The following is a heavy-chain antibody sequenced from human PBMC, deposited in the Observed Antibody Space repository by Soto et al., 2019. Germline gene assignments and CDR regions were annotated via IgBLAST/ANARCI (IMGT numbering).Heavy chain of an antibody. V-gene: IGHV3-73*01. CDR1: GFTFSGSA. J-gene: IGHJ4*02. Sequence: GGSLRLSCAASGFTFSGSAMHWVRQASGKGLEWVGRIRSKANSYATAYAASVKGRFTISRDDSKNTAYLQMNSLKTEDTAVYYCTRHVSVTSTEYYFDYWGQGTLVTVSS. CDR3: TRHVSVTSTEYYFDY. D-gene: IGHD4-17*01. CDR2: IRSKANSYAT.